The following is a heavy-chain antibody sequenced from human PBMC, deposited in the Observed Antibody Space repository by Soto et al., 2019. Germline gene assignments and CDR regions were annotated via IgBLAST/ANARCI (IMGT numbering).Heavy chain of an antibody. Sequence: SDTLTLTCALYGGSFRSYYWSWIRRPTEKGLEWTGEINHSGSTNYNPSPKSRVTISVDTPKNQFSLQPSSVTATDTAAYYCARARGRRGYYDYYMDVWGKGTTVTVSS. CDR2: INHSGST. D-gene: IGHD2-15*01. V-gene: IGHV4-34*01. J-gene: IGHJ6*03. CDR3: ARARGRRGYYDYYMDV. CDR1: GGSFRSYY.